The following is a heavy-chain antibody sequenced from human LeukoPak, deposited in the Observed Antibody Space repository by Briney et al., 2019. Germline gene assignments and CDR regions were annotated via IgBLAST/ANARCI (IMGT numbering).Heavy chain of an antibody. V-gene: IGHV4-61*02. D-gene: IGHD3-10*01. J-gene: IGHJ5*02. CDR2: IYTSGIS. CDR1: GGSLISGSHY. Sequence: TLSLPGIVSGGSLISGSHYGSWIRPPAGEGLEWNGRIYTSGISNYNPSLKSRVPISVHTSRTHFSVKLSSLTAADTAVYYCARVGGDRYGSGSYPGWFDPWGQGTLVTVSS. CDR3: ARVGGDRYGSGSYPGWFDP.